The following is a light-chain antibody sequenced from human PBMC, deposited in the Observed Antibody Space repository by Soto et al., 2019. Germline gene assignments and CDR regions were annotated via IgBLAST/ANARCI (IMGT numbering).Light chain of an antibody. CDR2: LGS. CDR3: MQAHQTPFP. J-gene: IGKJ4*01. CDR1: PSLLHTNGYNY. Sequence: EIVMTQSPLSLPVTPGEPASISCRSSPSLLHTNGYNYLDGYLQKPGQSPQLLIYLGSNRAAGVPDRFSGSRSGTDFTLKISSVEAEDGGVYYCMQAHQTPFPFAGGTRVE. V-gene: IGKV2-28*01.